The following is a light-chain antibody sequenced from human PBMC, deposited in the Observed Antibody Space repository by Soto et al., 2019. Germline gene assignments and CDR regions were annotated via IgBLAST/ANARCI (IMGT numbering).Light chain of an antibody. V-gene: IGLV2-23*01. CDR1: ASNIGGYNL. CDR2: EGV. J-gene: IGLJ1*01. Sequence: QSALTQPASVSGSPGQSITITCTGSASNIGGYNLVSWYQHHAGKAPKVIIYEGVKRPSGVSNRFSGFKSGTTASLTISGLQAEDEADYYCCSYVGATTYVFGSGTKLPVL. CDR3: CSYVGATTYV.